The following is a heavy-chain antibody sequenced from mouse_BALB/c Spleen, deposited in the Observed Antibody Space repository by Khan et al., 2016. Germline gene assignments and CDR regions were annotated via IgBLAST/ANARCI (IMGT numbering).Heavy chain of an antibody. CDR1: GYSITSDYA. D-gene: IGHD1-3*01. CDR3: ARSNYSDKDAMDY. V-gene: IGHV3-2*02. CDR2: ISYNGST. Sequence: EVQLQESGPGLVKPSQSLSLTCTVTGYSITSDYAWNWIRQFPGNRLEWMGYISYNGSTSYNPSLKSRISITRDTSKNQFFLQLNSVTSEDTATYYCARSNYSDKDAMDYWGQGTSVTVSS. J-gene: IGHJ4*01.